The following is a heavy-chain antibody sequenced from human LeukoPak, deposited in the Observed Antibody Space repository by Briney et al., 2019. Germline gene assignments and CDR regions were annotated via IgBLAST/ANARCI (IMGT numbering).Heavy chain of an antibody. CDR1: GFTFSSYA. CDR2: ISGSGGST. D-gene: IGHD6-19*01. CDR3: AKDRRWYLAGTFDY. J-gene: IGHJ4*02. V-gene: IGHV3-23*01. Sequence: GGSLRLSCAASGFTFSSYAMSWVRQAPGKGLEWFSAISGSGGSTYYADSVKGRFTISRDNSKNTLYLQMNSLRAEDTAVYYCAKDRRWYLAGTFDYWGQGTLVTVSS.